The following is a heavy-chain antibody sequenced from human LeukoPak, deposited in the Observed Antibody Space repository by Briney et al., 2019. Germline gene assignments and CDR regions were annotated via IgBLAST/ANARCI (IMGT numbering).Heavy chain of an antibody. CDR1: GGSISSGGYY. J-gene: IGHJ6*02. Sequence: PSQTLSLTCTVSGGSISSGGYYWSWTRQHPGKGLEWIGYIYYSGSTYYNPSLKSRVTISVDTSKNQFSLKLSSVTAADTAVYYCARGEPHDYGDYFNGMDVWGQGTTVTVSS. CDR2: IYYSGST. CDR3: ARGEPHDYGDYFNGMDV. D-gene: IGHD4-17*01. V-gene: IGHV4-31*03.